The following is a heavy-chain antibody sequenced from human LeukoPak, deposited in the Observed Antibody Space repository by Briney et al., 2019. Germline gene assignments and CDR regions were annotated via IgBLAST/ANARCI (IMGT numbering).Heavy chain of an antibody. J-gene: IGHJ6*03. CDR2: ISAYNGNT. Sequence: GASVKVSCKASGYTFTSYGISWVRQAPGQGLEWMGWISAYNGNTNYAQKLQGRVTMTTDTSTSTAYMELRSLRSDDTAVYYCARVVLQQLYYYYYMDVWGKGTTVTVSS. D-gene: IGHD6-13*01. CDR3: ARVVLQQLYYYYYMDV. V-gene: IGHV1-18*01. CDR1: GYTFTSYG.